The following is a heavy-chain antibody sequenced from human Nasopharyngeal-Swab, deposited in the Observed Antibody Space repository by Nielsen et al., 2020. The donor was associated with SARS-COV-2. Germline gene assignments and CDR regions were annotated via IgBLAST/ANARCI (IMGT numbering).Heavy chain of an antibody. J-gene: IGHJ4*02. CDR3: ARDRSGYYDFDY. Sequence: GESLKISCAASGFTFSSYWMTWVRQAPGKGLEWVANIKTDGSEIYYVDSVKGRFTISRDNAKNSLYLQMNSLRAEDTSLYYCARDRSGYYDFDYWGQGTLVTVSS. D-gene: IGHD3-22*01. V-gene: IGHV3-7*01. CDR1: GFTFSSYW. CDR2: IKTDGSEI.